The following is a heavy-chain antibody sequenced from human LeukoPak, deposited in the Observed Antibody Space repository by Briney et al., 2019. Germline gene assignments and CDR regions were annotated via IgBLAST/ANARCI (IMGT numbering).Heavy chain of an antibody. CDR3: ARRGTIMGTPFDY. Sequence: GESLKISCKGSGYSFPNYWIGWVRQMPGKGLEWMGIIYPGDSDTRYSPSFQGQVTLSADKSISTAYLQWSSLKASDTAVYYCARRGTIMGTPFDYWGQGTLVTVSS. CDR1: GYSFPNYW. J-gene: IGHJ4*02. CDR2: IYPGDSDT. D-gene: IGHD2-8*01. V-gene: IGHV5-51*01.